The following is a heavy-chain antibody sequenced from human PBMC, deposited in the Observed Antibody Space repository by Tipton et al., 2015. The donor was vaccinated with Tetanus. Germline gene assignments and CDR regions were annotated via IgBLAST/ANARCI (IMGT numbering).Heavy chain of an antibody. CDR2: ISGSGDNT. V-gene: IGHV3-23*01. D-gene: IGHD3-22*01. CDR3: AKDRGPHYDTSGFQH. Sequence: SLRLSCAASGFTFSNYAMTSVRQAPGEGLEWVSAISGSGDNTYYADSVKGRFTISKDDSENTLYLQMNSLRAEDTAVYYCAKDRGPHYDTSGFQHWGQGTLVTVSA. J-gene: IGHJ1*01. CDR1: GFTFSNYA.